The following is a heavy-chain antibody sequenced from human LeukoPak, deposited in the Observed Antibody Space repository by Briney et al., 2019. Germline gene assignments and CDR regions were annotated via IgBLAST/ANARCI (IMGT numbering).Heavy chain of an antibody. CDR1: GFTFSSYG. J-gene: IGHJ4*02. Sequence: GGSLRLSCAASGFTFSSYGMHWVRQAPGKGLEWVAVISYDGSNKYYADSVKGRFTISRDNSKNTLYLQMNSLRAEVTAVYYCAKAIVGAFDYWGQGTLVTVSS. D-gene: IGHD1-26*01. V-gene: IGHV3-30*18. CDR2: ISYDGSNK. CDR3: AKAIVGAFDY.